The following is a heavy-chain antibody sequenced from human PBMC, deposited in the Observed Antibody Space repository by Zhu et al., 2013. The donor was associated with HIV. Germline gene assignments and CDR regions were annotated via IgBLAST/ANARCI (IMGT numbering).Heavy chain of an antibody. CDR1: GGTFSSYA. CDR3: ARGPYYYDSSGYYSCDY. CDR2: IIPIFGTA. Sequence: QVQLVQSGAEVKKPGSSVKVSCKASGGTFSSYAISWVRQAPGQGLEWMGGIIPIFGTANYAQKFQGRVTITADESTSTAYMELSSLRSEDTAVYYCARGPYYYDSSGYYSCDYWGQGTLVTVSS. D-gene: IGHD3-22*01. J-gene: IGHJ4*02. V-gene: IGHV1-69*01.